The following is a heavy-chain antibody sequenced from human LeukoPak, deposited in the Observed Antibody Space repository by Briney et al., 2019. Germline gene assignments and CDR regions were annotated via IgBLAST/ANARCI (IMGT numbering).Heavy chain of an antibody. CDR3: ARDLRYCTNGVCYKVLYYFDY. D-gene: IGHD2-8*01. CDR1: GFTVSSNY. V-gene: IGHV3-30-3*01. Sequence: GGSLRLSCAASGFTVSSNYMSWVRQAPGKGLEWVAVISYDGSNKYYADSVKGRFTISRDNSKNTLYLQMNSLRAEDTAVYYCARDLRYCTNGVCYKVLYYFDYWGQGTLVTVSS. CDR2: ISYDGSNK. J-gene: IGHJ4*02.